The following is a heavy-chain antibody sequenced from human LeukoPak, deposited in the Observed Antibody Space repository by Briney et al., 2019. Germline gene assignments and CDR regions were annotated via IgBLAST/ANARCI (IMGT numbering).Heavy chain of an antibody. Sequence: GGSLRLSCAASGFTFSSYAMHWVRQAPGKGLEWVAVISYDGSNKYYADSVKGRFTISRDNSKNTLYLQMNSLRAEDTAVYYCAGDYYSSGSYWRYWGQGTLVTVSS. V-gene: IGHV3-30-3*01. D-gene: IGHD3-10*01. CDR2: ISYDGSNK. J-gene: IGHJ4*02. CDR3: AGDYYSSGSYWRY. CDR1: GFTFSSYA.